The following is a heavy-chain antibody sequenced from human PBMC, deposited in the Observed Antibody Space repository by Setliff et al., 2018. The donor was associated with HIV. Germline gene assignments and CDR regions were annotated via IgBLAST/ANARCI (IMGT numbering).Heavy chain of an antibody. CDR3: ALSEYCSGGSCSRKNWFAL. CDR1: GGTFSSYA. CDR2: IIPLFGTA. J-gene: IGHJ5*02. D-gene: IGHD2-15*01. V-gene: IGHV1-69*13. Sequence: SVKVSCKASGGTFSSYAISWVRQAPGQGLGWMGGIIPLFGTANYAQKFQGRVTITADDSTSTAYMELSSLRSEDTAVYYCALSEYCSGGSCSRKNWFALWGQGTLVTVSS.